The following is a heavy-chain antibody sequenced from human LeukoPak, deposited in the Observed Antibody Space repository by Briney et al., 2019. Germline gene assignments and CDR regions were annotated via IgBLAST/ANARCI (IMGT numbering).Heavy chain of an antibody. Sequence: SETLSLTCAVYGGSFSGYYWSWIRQPPGKGLEWIGEINHSGGTNYNPSLKSRVTISVDTSKNQFSLKLSSVTAADTAVYYCASFIAVAGRYFDYWGQGTLVTVSS. CDR1: GGSFSGYY. D-gene: IGHD6-19*01. CDR2: INHSGGT. V-gene: IGHV4-34*01. J-gene: IGHJ4*02. CDR3: ASFIAVAGRYFDY.